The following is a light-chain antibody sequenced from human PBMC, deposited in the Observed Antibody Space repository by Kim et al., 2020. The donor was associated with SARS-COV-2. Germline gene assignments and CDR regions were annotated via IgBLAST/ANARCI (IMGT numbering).Light chain of an antibody. CDR3: QQYNSNSQT. CDR1: QSIGIW. J-gene: IGKJ1*01. V-gene: IGKV1-5*03. CDR2: QAS. Sequence: ASVVDRVTITCRASQSIGIWLAWYQQKPGKAPNLLSFQASRLVSGVPSRFSGSGSGTEFTLTISSLQPDDFASYYCQQYNSNSQTFGQGTKVDIK.